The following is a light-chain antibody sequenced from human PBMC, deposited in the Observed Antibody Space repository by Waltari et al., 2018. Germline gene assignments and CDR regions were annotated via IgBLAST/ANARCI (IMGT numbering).Light chain of an antibody. J-gene: IGLJ2*01. CDR3: SSYTGSSTLVV. Sequence: QSALTQPASVSGSPGQSITIPCTGTSSDVGGYNYVPWYQQHPGKAPKLMIYDVSDRPSGVSSRFSGSKYGNTASLIISGLQAEDEADYYCSSYTGSSTLVVFGGGTKLTVL. V-gene: IGLV2-14*03. CDR2: DVS. CDR1: SSDVGGYNY.